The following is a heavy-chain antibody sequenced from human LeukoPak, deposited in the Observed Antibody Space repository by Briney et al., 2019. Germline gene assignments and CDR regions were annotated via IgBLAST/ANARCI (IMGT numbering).Heavy chain of an antibody. D-gene: IGHD2-15*01. CDR1: GFTFSSYA. CDR3: AKGSGVVVVAATPFQY. V-gene: IGHV3-23*01. CDR2: ISGSGGST. J-gene: IGHJ4*02. Sequence: GGSLRLSCAASGFTFSSYAMSWVRQAPGKGLEWVSAISGSGGSTYYADSVKGRFTISRDNSKNTLYLQMNSLRAEDTAVYYCAKGSGVVVVAATPFQYWGQGTLVTVSS.